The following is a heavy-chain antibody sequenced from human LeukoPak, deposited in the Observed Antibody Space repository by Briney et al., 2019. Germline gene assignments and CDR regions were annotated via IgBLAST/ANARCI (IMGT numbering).Heavy chain of an antibody. V-gene: IGHV3-49*03. CDR3: ARGGSSGWPPGAFDI. D-gene: IGHD6-19*01. Sequence: PGGSLRLSCTASGFTFGDYAMSWFRQAPGKGLEWVGFIRSKAYGGTTEYAASVKGRFTISRDDSKSIAYLQMNSLRAEDTAVYYCARGGSSGWPPGAFDIWGQGTMVTVSS. CDR2: IRSKAYGGTT. J-gene: IGHJ3*02. CDR1: GFTFGDYA.